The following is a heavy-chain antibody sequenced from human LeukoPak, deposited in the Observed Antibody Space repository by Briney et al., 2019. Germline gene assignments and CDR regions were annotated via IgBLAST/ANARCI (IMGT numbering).Heavy chain of an antibody. Sequence: PSETLSLTCTVSGGSISNSSYYWGWIRQPPGKGLEWIGSIYYSGSTYYNPSLKSRVTISVDTSKNQFSLKLSSVTAADTAVYYCARHEGLDFWSGYYTAGFDYWGQGTLVTVSS. V-gene: IGHV4-39*01. CDR3: ARHEGLDFWSGYYTAGFDY. CDR1: GGSISNSSYY. D-gene: IGHD3-3*01. CDR2: IYYSGST. J-gene: IGHJ4*02.